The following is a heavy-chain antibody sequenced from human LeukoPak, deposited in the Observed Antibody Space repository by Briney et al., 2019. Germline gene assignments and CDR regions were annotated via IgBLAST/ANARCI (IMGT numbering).Heavy chain of an antibody. CDR2: ISSSSSYI. CDR3: AKDRSGELLDDYYFDY. CDR1: GFTFSSYS. V-gene: IGHV3-21*01. D-gene: IGHD1-26*01. J-gene: IGHJ4*02. Sequence: GGSLRLSCAASGFTFSSYSMNWVRQAPGKGLEWVSSISSSSSYIYYADSVKGRFTISRDNSKNTLYLQMNSLRAEDTAVYYCAKDRSGELLDDYYFDYWGQGTLVTVSS.